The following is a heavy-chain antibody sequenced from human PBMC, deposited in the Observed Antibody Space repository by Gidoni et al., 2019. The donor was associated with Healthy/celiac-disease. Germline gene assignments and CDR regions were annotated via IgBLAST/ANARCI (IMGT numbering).Heavy chain of an antibody. V-gene: IGHV3-23*01. CDR3: AKEWCARIVPAALDYFDY. CDR2: ISGSGGST. J-gene: IGHJ4*02. Sequence: EVQLLESGGGLVQPGGSLRLSCAASGFTFSSYAMSWVRQAPGKGLEWVSAISGSGGSTYYADSVKGRFTISRDNSKNTLYLQMNSLRAEDTAVYYCAKEWCARIVPAALDYFDYWGQGTLVTVSS. CDR1: GFTFSSYA. D-gene: IGHD2-2*01.